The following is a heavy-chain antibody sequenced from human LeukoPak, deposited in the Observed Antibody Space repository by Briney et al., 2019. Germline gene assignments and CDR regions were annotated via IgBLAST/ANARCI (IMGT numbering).Heavy chain of an antibody. CDR1: GYSLSSGYY. D-gene: IGHD2-15*01. V-gene: IGHV4-38-2*01. J-gene: IGHJ5*02. Sequence: PSETLSLTCAVSGYSLSSGYYWGWIRQPPGKGLEWIGSIYHSGSTYYNPSLKSRVTISVDTSKNQFSLKLSSVTAADTAVYYCARVVVVVAATLGWFDPWGQGTLVTVSS. CDR2: IYHSGST. CDR3: ARVVVVVAATLGWFDP.